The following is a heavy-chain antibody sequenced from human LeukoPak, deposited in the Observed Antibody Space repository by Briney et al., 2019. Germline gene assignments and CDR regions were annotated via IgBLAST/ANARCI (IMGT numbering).Heavy chain of an antibody. V-gene: IGHV4-4*09. Sequence: SETLSLICTVSGGSISSYYWSWIRQPPGKGLGWIGYIYTSGSTNYNPSLKSRVTISVDTSKNQFSLKLSSVTAADTAVYYCARQVAENGFDPWGQGTLVTVSS. D-gene: IGHD5-12*01. CDR3: ARQVAENGFDP. CDR2: IYTSGST. J-gene: IGHJ5*02. CDR1: GGSISSYY.